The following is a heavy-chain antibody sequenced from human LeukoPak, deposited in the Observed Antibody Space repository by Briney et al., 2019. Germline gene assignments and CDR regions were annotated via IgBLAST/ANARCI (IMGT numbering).Heavy chain of an antibody. CDR1: GGSISSYY. CDR3: ARRSAGTIDY. V-gene: IGHV4-4*09. Sequence: SETLSLTCTVSGGSISSYYWSWIRQPPGKGLEWIGYIYTSGSTNYNPSLKSRVTISVDTSKNQFSLKLSSVTAADTAVYYCARRSAGTIDYWGQGTLVTVSS. D-gene: IGHD6-6*01. CDR2: IYTSGST. J-gene: IGHJ4*02.